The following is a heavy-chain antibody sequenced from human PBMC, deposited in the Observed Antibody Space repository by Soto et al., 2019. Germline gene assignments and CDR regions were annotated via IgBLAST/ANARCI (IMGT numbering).Heavy chain of an antibody. D-gene: IGHD6-13*01. J-gene: IGHJ4*02. CDR2: NYYSGST. CDR1: GGSISSSSYY. Sequence: QLQLQESGPGLVKPSETLSLTCTVSGGSISSSSYYWGWIRQPPGKGLEWIGSNYYSGSTYYNPSLKSRVTISVDTSKNQFSLKLSSVTAADTAVYYCARRQSSSWYGLWGQGTLVTVSS. V-gene: IGHV4-39*01. CDR3: ARRQSSSWYGL.